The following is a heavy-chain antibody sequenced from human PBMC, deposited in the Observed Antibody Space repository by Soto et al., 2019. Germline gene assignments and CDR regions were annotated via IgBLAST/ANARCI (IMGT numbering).Heavy chain of an antibody. J-gene: IGHJ4*02. CDR1: GFSLSTGGVG. CDR3: ASKGSGDYALDY. D-gene: IGHD4-17*01. CDR2: IYWDDVK. Sequence: QITLKESGPTLVKPTQTLTLTCTLSGFSLSTGGVGVGWIRQSPGKALEWLAVIYWDDVKHYSPSLERRLTITKDTSESEVVLTMTNMDPVDTATYYCASKGSGDYALDYWGQGILVTVSS. V-gene: IGHV2-5*02.